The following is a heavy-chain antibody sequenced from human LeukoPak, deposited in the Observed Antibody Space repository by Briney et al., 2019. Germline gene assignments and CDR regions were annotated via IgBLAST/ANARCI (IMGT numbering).Heavy chain of an antibody. CDR1: GGSISSYY. J-gene: IGHJ5*02. Sequence: SETLSLTCTVSGGSISSYYWSWIRQPAGKGLEWIGRISTSGSTNYNPSLKSRVTISIDTSKNQFSLEMSSVTAADTAVYYCARQVDPWGQGTLVTVSS. CDR3: ARQVDP. V-gene: IGHV4-4*07. CDR2: ISTSGST.